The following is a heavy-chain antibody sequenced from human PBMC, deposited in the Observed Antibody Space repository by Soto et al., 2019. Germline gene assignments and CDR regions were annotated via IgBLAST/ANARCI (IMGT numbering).Heavy chain of an antibody. CDR2: IDYNGST. J-gene: IGHJ6*03. CDR1: GGSVSSGGYH. CDR3: ARSGWFGELLPENYYYYLDV. V-gene: IGHV4-31*11. Sequence: LSLTCAVSGGSVSSGGYHWSWIRQHPGKGLEWIGYIDYNGSTYYNPSLKSRVTISIDTSKNQFSLKLSSVTAADTAVYYCARSGWFGELLPENYYYYLDVWGQGTTVTVSS. D-gene: IGHD3-10*01.